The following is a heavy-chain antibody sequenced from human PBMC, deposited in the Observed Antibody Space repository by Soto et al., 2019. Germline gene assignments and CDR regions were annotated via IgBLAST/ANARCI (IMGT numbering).Heavy chain of an antibody. J-gene: IGHJ4*02. Sequence: EVQLVESGGGLVQPGGSLRLSCAASGFTFSSYWMSWVRQAPGKGLEWVANIKQDGSEKYYVDSVKGRFTISRDNAKNSLYLQMNCLRAEDTAVYYCARHGRSRSSSWFDYWGQGTLVTVSS. CDR1: GFTFSSYW. CDR3: ARHGRSRSSSWFDY. CDR2: IKQDGSEK. V-gene: IGHV3-7*01. D-gene: IGHD6-13*01.